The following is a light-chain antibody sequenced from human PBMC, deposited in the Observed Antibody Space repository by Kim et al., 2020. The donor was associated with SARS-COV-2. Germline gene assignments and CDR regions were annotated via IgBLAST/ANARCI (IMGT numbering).Light chain of an antibody. CDR2: AAS. CDR3: QQSYSTPPYS. J-gene: IGKJ2*03. V-gene: IGKV1-39*01. Sequence: ASVGDRVTITCRASQSISSYLNWYQQKPGKAPKLLIYAASSLQTGVPSRFSGSGSGTDFTLTISSLQPEDFATYYCQQSYSTPPYSFGQGTKLEI. CDR1: QSISSY.